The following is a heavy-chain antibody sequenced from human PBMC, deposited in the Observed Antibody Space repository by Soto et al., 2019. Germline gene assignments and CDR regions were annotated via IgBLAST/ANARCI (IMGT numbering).Heavy chain of an antibody. CDR1: GFTFSAFE. V-gene: IGHV3-48*03. CDR3: ARESGGTGLDV. CDR2: IYNSGSTM. D-gene: IGHD1-1*01. Sequence: EVQLVESGGGLVQPGGSLRLSCAASGFTFSAFEMNWVRQAPGKGLEWLSYIYNSGSTMTYADSVKGRFAISRDNAKNSLYLQMYSLRAEDTAVYYCARESGGTGLDVWGQGTTVTVPS. J-gene: IGHJ6*02.